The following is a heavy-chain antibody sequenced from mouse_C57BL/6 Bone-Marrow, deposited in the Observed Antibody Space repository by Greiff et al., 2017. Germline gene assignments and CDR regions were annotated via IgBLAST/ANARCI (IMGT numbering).Heavy chain of an antibody. D-gene: IGHD1-1*02. Sequence: VQLKQSGAELVRPGASVKLSCTASGFNIKDDYMHWVKQRPGQGLEWIGWIDPENGDTEYASKFQGKATITADTSSNTAYLQLSSLTSEDTAVYYCTTGYGLYAYWGQGTLVTVSA. CDR2: IDPENGDT. J-gene: IGHJ3*01. CDR1: GFNIKDDY. CDR3: TTGYGLYAY. V-gene: IGHV14-4*01.